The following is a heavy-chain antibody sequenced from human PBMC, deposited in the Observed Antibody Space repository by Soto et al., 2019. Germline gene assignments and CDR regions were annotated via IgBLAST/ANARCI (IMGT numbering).Heavy chain of an antibody. CDR2: IYWDDDK. CDR3: AHSLAYSSQFRS. CDR1: GFSLSTSGVG. D-gene: IGHD6-19*01. V-gene: IGHV2-5*02. Sequence: QITLKESGPTLVKPTQTLTLTCTFSGFSLSTSGVGLCWIRQPPGKALEWLALIYWDDDKRYSPSLKSRLTSPTETSKTQVVLTMTNMDPVDTATDYCAHSLAYSSQFRSWGKGALFTVAS. J-gene: IGHJ4*02.